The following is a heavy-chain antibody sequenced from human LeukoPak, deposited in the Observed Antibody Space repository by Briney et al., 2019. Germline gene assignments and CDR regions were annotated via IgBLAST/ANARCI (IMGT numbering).Heavy chain of an antibody. V-gene: IGHV4-61*02. J-gene: IGHJ5*02. CDR1: GGSISSGSYY. CDR2: IYTSGST. Sequence: PSETLSLTCTVSGGSISSGSYYWSWIRQPAGKGLEWIGRIYTSGSTNYNPSLKSRVTISVDTSKNQFSLKLSSVTAADTAVYYCARQGVAVAADHWGQGTLVTVSS. CDR3: ARQGVAVAADH. D-gene: IGHD6-19*01.